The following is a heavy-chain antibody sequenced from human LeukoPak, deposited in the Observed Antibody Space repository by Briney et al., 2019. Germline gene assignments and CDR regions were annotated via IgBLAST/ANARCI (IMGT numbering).Heavy chain of an antibody. CDR1: GYTFTDYY. V-gene: IGHV1-2*02. D-gene: IGHD3-10*01. J-gene: IGHJ4*02. CDR3: ARSSVRGGNFDY. Sequence: GASVKVSCKASGYTFTDYYMHWVRQAPGQGLEWMGWINPNSGGTNFAQKLQGGVTMTRDTSISTAYMELSSLRSDDTAVYYCARSSVRGGNFDYWGQGTLVTVSS. CDR2: INPNSGGT.